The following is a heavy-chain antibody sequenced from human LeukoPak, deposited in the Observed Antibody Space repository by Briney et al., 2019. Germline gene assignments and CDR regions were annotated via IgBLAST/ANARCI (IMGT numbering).Heavy chain of an antibody. V-gene: IGHV3-30*04. Sequence: GRSLRLSCEASGFTFTGHSMHWVRQAPGKGLEWVAVVAHDEKTRFYADSLKGRFTVSRDNSKNTVYLQMNSLRDEDTADYYCAREKESGATPFDYWGQGSLVTVSS. D-gene: IGHD1-26*01. CDR3: AREKESGATPFDY. J-gene: IGHJ4*02. CDR1: GFTFTGHS. CDR2: VAHDEKTR.